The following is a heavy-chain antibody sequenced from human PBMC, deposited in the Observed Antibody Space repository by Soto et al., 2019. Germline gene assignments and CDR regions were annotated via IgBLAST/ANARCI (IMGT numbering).Heavy chain of an antibody. J-gene: IGHJ5*02. CDR3: ARDQLEGNWFDP. Sequence: QLQLQESGSGLVRPSQTLSLTCAVSGGSISSGGYSWNWIRQPPGKGLEWIGYIYHSGSTLYNPSLKSRVTLSVDKSKNQCSRKLSSVTAADTAVYYCARDQLEGNWFDPWGQGTLVTVSS. D-gene: IGHD1-1*01. CDR1: GGSISSGGYS. V-gene: IGHV4-30-2*01. CDR2: IYHSGST.